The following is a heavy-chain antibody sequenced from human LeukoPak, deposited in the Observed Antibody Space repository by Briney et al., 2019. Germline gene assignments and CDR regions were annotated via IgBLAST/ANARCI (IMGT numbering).Heavy chain of an antibody. J-gene: IGHJ4*02. CDR1: GYTFTGYY. D-gene: IGHD3-9*01. Sequence: ASVKVSRKGSGYTFTGYYMHWVRQARAQGREGVGWINPNSGGTNYAQKFQDRLTMTRDTSISTAYMQLSRRISDDTAVYHCARAYFDILTGYYYLDYWGERTPGTLS. CDR3: ARAYFDILTGYYYLDY. V-gene: IGHV1-2*02. CDR2: INPNSGGT.